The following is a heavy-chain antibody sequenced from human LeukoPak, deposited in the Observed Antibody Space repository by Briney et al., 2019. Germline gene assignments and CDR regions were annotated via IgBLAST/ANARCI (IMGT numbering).Heavy chain of an antibody. Sequence: PSQTLSLTCTVSGASISSDSYSWNWIRQPAAKGLEYIGRIYTSGSTNYNPSLKSRVTISVDTSKNQFSLKLSSVTAADTAVYYCARTYNWFDPWGQGTLVTVSS. CDR3: ARTYNWFDP. V-gene: IGHV4-61*02. CDR2: IYTSGST. J-gene: IGHJ5*02. CDR1: GASISSDSYS.